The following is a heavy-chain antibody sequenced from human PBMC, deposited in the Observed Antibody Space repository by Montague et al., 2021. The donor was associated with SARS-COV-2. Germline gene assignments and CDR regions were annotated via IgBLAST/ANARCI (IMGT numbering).Heavy chain of an antibody. Sequence: SETLSLTCTVSGGSISSSSYYWGWIRQPPGKGLEWIGSIYYSGSTYYSPSLKSRVTISIDTSKNQFSLKLSSVTAADTAVYYCARREDYYGSGSYPKWGQGTLVTVSS. J-gene: IGHJ4*02. CDR1: GGSISSSSYY. CDR2: IYYSGST. CDR3: ARREDYYGSGSYPK. D-gene: IGHD3-10*01. V-gene: IGHV4-39*01.